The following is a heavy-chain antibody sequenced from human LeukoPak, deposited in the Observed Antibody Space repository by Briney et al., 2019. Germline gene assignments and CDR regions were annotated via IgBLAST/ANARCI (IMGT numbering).Heavy chain of an antibody. CDR1: GFTFSNFA. D-gene: IGHD3-10*01. V-gene: IGHV3-30*04. CDR3: AKDSAFYYIDV. Sequence: GGSLRLSCAATGFTFSNFAMHWVRQAPGKGLEWVAVVSYDGSYKYYADSVKGRFTISRDNSKNTLYLQMNSLKGDDTAVYYCAKDSAFYYIDVWGKGTTVIISS. CDR2: VSYDGSYK. J-gene: IGHJ6*03.